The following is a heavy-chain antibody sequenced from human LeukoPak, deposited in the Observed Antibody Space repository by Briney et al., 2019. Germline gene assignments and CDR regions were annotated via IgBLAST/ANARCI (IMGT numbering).Heavy chain of an antibody. CDR2: MFHSGST. CDR1: DGSINSSSFY. Sequence: PSETLSLTCTVSDGSINSSSFYWGWIRQPPGEGLEWIGTMFHSGSTYSSPSLRSRVTMYVDTSKNQFSLKLTSVTAADTAVYYCARPLRRLRNDAFDIWGQGTMVTVSS. CDR3: ARPLRRLRNDAFDI. D-gene: IGHD1-14*01. J-gene: IGHJ3*02. V-gene: IGHV4-39*01.